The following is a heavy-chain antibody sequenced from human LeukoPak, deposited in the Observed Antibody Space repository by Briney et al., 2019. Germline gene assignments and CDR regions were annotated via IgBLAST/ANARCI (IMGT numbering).Heavy chain of an antibody. D-gene: IGHD5-18*01. CDR2: LYIGGNT. J-gene: IGHJ4*02. V-gene: IGHV3-53*01. CDR1: GLTFSSNY. Sequence: GGSLRLSCAASGLTFSSNYMNWVRQAPGKGLEWVSALYIGGNTYYADSVRGRFTISRDNSKNTLYLQMNSLRAEDTAIYYCTTAAGYNYGQYWGQGTLVTVSS. CDR3: TTAAGYNYGQY.